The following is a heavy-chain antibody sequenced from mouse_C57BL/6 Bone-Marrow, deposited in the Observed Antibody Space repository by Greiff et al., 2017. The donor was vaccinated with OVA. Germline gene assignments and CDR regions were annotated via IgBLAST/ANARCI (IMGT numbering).Heavy chain of an antibody. CDR2: INPSSGYT. CDR3: AGDHVSLYGSSAWFAY. V-gene: IGHV1-4*01. CDR1: GYTFTSYT. J-gene: IGHJ3*01. Sequence: QVQLQQSGAELARPGASVKMSCKASGYTFTSYTMHWVKQRPGQGLEWIGYINPSSGYTKYNQKFKDKATLTADKSSSTAYMQLSSLTSEDSAVYYGAGDHVSLYGSSAWFAYWGQGTLVTVSA. D-gene: IGHD1-1*01.